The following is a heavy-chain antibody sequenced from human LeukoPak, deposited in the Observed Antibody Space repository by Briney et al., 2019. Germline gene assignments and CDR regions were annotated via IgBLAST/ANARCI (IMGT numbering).Heavy chain of an antibody. CDR3: ARVLQLWHKRPPYYYGMDV. J-gene: IGHJ6*02. D-gene: IGHD5-18*01. V-gene: IGHV4-34*01. CDR1: GGSFSGYY. Sequence: SETLSLTCAVYGGSFSGYYWSWIRQPPGKGLEWIGEINHSGSTNYNPSLKSRVTISVDTSKNQFSLKLSSVTAADTAVYYCARVLQLWHKRPPYYYGMDVWGQGTTVTVSS. CDR2: INHSGST.